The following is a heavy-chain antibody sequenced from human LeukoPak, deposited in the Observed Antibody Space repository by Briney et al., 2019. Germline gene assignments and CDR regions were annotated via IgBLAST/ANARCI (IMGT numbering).Heavy chain of an antibody. CDR2: IKQDGSEK. CDR1: GFTFSSYW. J-gene: IGHJ3*02. Sequence: GGSLRLSCAASGFTFSSYWMSWVRQAPGKGLEWVANIKQDGSEKYYVDSVKGRFTISRDNAKNSLYLQMNSLRAEDTAVYYCARVSSVLRYFDWLDAFDIWGQGTMVTVSS. V-gene: IGHV3-7*01. CDR3: ARVSSVLRYFDWLDAFDI. D-gene: IGHD3-9*01.